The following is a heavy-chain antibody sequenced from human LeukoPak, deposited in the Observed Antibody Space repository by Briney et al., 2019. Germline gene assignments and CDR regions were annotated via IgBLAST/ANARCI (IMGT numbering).Heavy chain of an antibody. CDR1: GFTFSNYD. CDR3: ARSKSYSSGWTDFDY. Sequence: GGSLRLSCAASGFTFSNYDMHWVRQAPGKGLEWVSVIGTAGSTYYLGSVKGRFTISRENAKNSLFLQMNSLSAGDTAIYYCARSKSYSSGWTDFDYWGQGTLVTVSS. D-gene: IGHD6-19*01. V-gene: IGHV3-13*01. J-gene: IGHJ4*02. CDR2: IGTAGST.